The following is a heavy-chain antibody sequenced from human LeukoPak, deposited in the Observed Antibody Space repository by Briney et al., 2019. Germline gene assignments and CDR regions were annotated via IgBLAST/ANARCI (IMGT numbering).Heavy chain of an antibody. D-gene: IGHD3-10*01. CDR2: ISAYNGNT. J-gene: IGHJ4*02. CDR1: GYTFTRYG. CDR3: ARAPYYYGSGSYFYY. Sequence: ASVKVSCKASGYTFTRYGISLVRQAPGQGLEWMGWISAYNGNTNYAQKLQGRVTMTTDTSTSTAYMELRSLRSDDTAVYYCARAPYYYGSGSYFYYWGQGTLVTVSS. V-gene: IGHV1-18*01.